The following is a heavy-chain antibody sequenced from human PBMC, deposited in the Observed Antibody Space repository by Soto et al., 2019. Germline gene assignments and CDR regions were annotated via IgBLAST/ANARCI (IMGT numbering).Heavy chain of an antibody. CDR3: ARDSASGYTHYYYYGMDV. V-gene: IGHV4-4*07. Sequence: SETLSLTCTVSGGSISSYSWSWIRQPAGKGLEWIGRIYTSRSTNYNPSLKSRVTMSVDTSKNQFSLKLSSGTAADTAVYYCARDSASGYTHYYYYGMDVWGQGTTVTVSS. CDR2: IYTSRST. CDR1: GGSISSYS. J-gene: IGHJ6*02. D-gene: IGHD3-22*01.